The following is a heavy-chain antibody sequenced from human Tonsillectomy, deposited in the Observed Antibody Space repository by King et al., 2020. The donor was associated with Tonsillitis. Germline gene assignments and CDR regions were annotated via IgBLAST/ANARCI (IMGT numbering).Heavy chain of an antibody. J-gene: IGHJ4*02. CDR1: GGSISSYY. CDR3: ARLPSSDDNY. D-gene: IGHD3-22*01. Sequence: QLQESGPGLVKPSETLSLTCTVSGGSISSYYWSWIRQPPGKGLEWIGYIYYSGNTNYNPSLKSRLTISVDTSKNQFSLKLRSVTAADTAVYYCARLPSSDDNYWGQGTLVTVSS. V-gene: IGHV4-59*08. CDR2: IYYSGNT.